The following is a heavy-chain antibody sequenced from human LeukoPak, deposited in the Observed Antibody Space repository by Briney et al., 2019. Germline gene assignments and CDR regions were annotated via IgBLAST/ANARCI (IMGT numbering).Heavy chain of an antibody. V-gene: IGHV3-23*01. D-gene: IGHD2-2*02. CDR3: AKESLYCSSTSCYMFPIDY. Sequence: GGSLRLSCAASGFTFSSYAMSWVRQAPGKGLEWVSAISGSGGSTYHADSVKGRFTISRDNSKNTLYLQMNSLRAEDTAVYYCAKESLYCSSTSCYMFPIDYWGQGTLVTVST. J-gene: IGHJ4*02. CDR2: ISGSGGST. CDR1: GFTFSSYA.